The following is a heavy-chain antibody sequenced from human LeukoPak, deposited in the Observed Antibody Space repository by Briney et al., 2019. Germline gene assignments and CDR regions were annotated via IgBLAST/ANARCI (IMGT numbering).Heavy chain of an antibody. Sequence: ASVKVSCKASGYTFTGYYMHWVRQAPGQGLEWMGWINPNSGGTNYAQKFQGRVTMTRDTSISTAYMELSRLRSDDTAVYYCARDWGGSYQQDFDYWGQGTLVTVSS. CDR1: GYTFTGYY. V-gene: IGHV1-2*02. CDR2: INPNSGGT. CDR3: ARDWGGSYQQDFDY. J-gene: IGHJ4*02. D-gene: IGHD1-26*01.